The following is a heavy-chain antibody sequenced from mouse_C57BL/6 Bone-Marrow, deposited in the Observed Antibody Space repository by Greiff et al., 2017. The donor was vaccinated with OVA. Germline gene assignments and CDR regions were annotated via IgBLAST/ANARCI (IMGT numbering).Heavy chain of an antibody. Sequence: QVQLKESGAELARPGASVKLSCKASGYTFTSYGISWVKQRTGQGLEWIGEIYPRSGNTYYNEKFKGKATLNADKSSSTAYMELRSLTSEDSAVYFCASVAQAPPYWYFDVWGTGTTVTVSS. CDR2: IYPRSGNT. V-gene: IGHV1-81*01. J-gene: IGHJ1*03. CDR3: ASVAQAPPYWYFDV. D-gene: IGHD3-2*02. CDR1: GYTFTSYG.